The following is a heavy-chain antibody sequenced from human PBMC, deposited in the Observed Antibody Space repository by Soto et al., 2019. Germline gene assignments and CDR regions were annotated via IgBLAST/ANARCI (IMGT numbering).Heavy chain of an antibody. CDR1: GGSISSSSYY. J-gene: IGHJ4*02. CDR2: IYYSGST. D-gene: IGHD6-6*01. V-gene: IGHV4-39*01. Sequence: SETLSLTCTVSGGSISSSSYYWGWIRQPPGKGLEWIGSIYYSGSTYYNPSLKSRVTISVDTSKNQFSLKLSSVTAADTAVYYCASGASIAARPNFDYWGQGTLVTVSS. CDR3: ASGASIAARPNFDY.